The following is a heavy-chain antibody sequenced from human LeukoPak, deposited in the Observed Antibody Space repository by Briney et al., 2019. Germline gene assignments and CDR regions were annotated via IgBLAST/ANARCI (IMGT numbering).Heavy chain of an antibody. V-gene: IGHV4-59*01. J-gene: IGHJ4*02. Sequence: SETLSLTCTVSGGSISSYYWTWIRQPPGKGLEWIGYIYYSGITNYNPSLKSRVTISVDTSKNQFSLKLTSVTAADTAMYYWARSDSSSLPSDYWGQGTLVTVSS. CDR2: IYYSGIT. CDR3: ARSDSSSLPSDY. D-gene: IGHD6-6*01. CDR1: GGSISSYY.